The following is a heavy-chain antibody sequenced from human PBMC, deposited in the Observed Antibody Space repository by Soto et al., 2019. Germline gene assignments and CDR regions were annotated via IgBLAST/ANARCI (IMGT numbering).Heavy chain of an antibody. V-gene: IGHV3-21*01. Sequence: EVQLVESGGGLVKPGGSLRLSCAASGFTFSSYSMVWVRQAPEKGLEWVSSIGGSSGHIYYADSLKGRFTISRDNAKNSLYLQMNSLRVDDTAVYYCARTNGAYPNYFDYWGQGTLVTVSS. J-gene: IGHJ4*02. CDR3: ARTNGAYPNYFDY. CDR1: GFTFSSYS. CDR2: IGGSSGHI. D-gene: IGHD2-8*01.